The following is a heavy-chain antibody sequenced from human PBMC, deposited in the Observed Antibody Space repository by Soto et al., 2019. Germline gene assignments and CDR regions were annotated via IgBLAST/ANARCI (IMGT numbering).Heavy chain of an antibody. CDR3: ARTDDILTGYTPYYYYYGMDV. J-gene: IGHJ6*02. Sequence: QVQLVQSGAEVKKPGSSVKVSCKASGGTFSSYAISWVRQAPGQGLEWMGGIIPIFGTANYAQKFQGRVTITADESTSTAYMELSSLISEDTAVYYCARTDDILTGYTPYYYYYGMDVWGQGTTVTVSS. V-gene: IGHV1-69*01. D-gene: IGHD3-9*01. CDR1: GGTFSSYA. CDR2: IIPIFGTA.